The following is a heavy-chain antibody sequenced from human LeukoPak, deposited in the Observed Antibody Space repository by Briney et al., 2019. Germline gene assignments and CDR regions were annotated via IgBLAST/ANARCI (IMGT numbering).Heavy chain of an antibody. CDR2: ISYDGSNK. CDR1: GFTFSSYA. Sequence: GRSLRLSCAASGFTFSSYAMHWVRQAPGKGLEWVAVISYDGSNKYYADSVKGRFTISRDNSKNTLYLQMNSLRAEDTAVYYCARDQGYYDSSGYSMAHFDYWGQGTLVTVSS. CDR3: ARDQGYYDSSGYSMAHFDY. D-gene: IGHD3-22*01. V-gene: IGHV3-30-3*01. J-gene: IGHJ4*02.